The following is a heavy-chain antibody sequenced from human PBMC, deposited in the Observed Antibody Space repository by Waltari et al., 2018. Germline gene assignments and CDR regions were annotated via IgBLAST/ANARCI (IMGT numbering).Heavy chain of an antibody. Sequence: QVQLVESGGGVVQPGGSLRLSCAASGFTFSSYGMHWFRQAPGKGLEWVAFIRYDGSNKYYADSVKGRFTISRDNSKNTLYLQMNSLRAEDTAVYYCAKLAGYSSSWYVNDYWGQGTLVTVSS. V-gene: IGHV3-30*02. CDR2: IRYDGSNK. CDR1: GFTFSSYG. CDR3: AKLAGYSSSWYVNDY. D-gene: IGHD6-13*01. J-gene: IGHJ4*02.